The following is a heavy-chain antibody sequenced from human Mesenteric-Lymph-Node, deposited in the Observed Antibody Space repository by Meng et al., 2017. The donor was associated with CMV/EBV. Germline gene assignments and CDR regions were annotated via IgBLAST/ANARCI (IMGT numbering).Heavy chain of an antibody. Sequence: SETLSLTCAVYGGSFSGYYWSWIRQPPGKGLEWIGEINHSGSTNYNPSLKSRVTISVDTSKNQFSLKLSSVTAADTAVYYCARDWYYESSGYYYGPGYWGQGTLVTVSS. CDR3: ARDWYYESSGYYYGPGY. V-gene: IGHV4-34*01. J-gene: IGHJ4*02. D-gene: IGHD3-22*01. CDR1: GGSFSGYY. CDR2: INHSGST.